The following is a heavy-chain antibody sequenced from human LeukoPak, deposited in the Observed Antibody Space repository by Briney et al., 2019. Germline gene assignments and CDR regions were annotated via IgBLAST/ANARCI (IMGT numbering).Heavy chain of an antibody. CDR3: AKARATYLYDTSGYSALDY. J-gene: IGHJ4*02. V-gene: IGHV3-33*06. Sequence: PGRSLRLSCAASRFTFSSYVMHWVRQAPGKGLEWVALIRYDGDNKYYSDSVKGRFTISRDNSKNTLYLQMNSLRAEDTAVYYCAKARATYLYDTSGYSALDYWGQGTLVTVSS. CDR1: RFTFSSYV. CDR2: IRYDGDNK. D-gene: IGHD3-22*01.